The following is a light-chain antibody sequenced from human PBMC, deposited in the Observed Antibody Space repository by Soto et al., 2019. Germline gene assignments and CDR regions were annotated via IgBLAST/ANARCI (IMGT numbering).Light chain of an antibody. V-gene: IGLV2-14*01. CDR2: EVS. J-gene: IGLJ1*01. CDR3: SSYSSSSFYV. Sequence: SVLTQPASVSGSLGQSITISCTGTSSDVGGFNYVSWYQQHPGKAPKLMIYEVSNRPSGVSNRFSGSKSGNTASLTISGLQAEDEADYYCSSYSSSSFYVFGTGTKVTVL. CDR1: SSDVGGFNY.